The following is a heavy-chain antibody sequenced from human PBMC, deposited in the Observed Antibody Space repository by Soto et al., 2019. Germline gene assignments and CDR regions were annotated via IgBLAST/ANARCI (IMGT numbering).Heavy chain of an antibody. V-gene: IGHV1-69*01. CDR2: IIPIFGTA. D-gene: IGHD2-2*01. CDR3: ARVLLGYCSSNRCPSGDWFDP. Sequence: QVQLVQSGAEVKKPGSSVKVSCKASGGTFSSYAISWVRQAPGQGLEWMGGIIPIFGTANYAQKFQGRVRITADDSTSTAYMELSSLRSEDTAVYYCARVLLGYCSSNRCPSGDWFDPWGQGTLVTVSS. CDR1: GGTFSSYA. J-gene: IGHJ5*02.